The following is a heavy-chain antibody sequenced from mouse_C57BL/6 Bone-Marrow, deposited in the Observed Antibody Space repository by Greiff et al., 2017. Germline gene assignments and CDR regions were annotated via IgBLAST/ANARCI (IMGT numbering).Heavy chain of an antibody. CDR2: IWSGGST. V-gene: IGHV2-2*01. CDR3: ASPIYYGYDGWYFDV. Sequence: QVQLQQSGPGLVQPSQSLSITCTVSGFSLTSYGVHWVRQSPGKGLEWLGVIWSGGSTDYNAAFISRLSISKDNSKSQVFFKMNSLQADDTAIDYCASPIYYGYDGWYFDVWGTGTTVTVSS. CDR1: GFSLTSYG. D-gene: IGHD2-2*01. J-gene: IGHJ1*03.